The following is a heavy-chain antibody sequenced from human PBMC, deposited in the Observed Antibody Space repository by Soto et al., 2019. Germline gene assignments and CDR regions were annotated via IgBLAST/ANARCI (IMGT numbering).Heavy chain of an antibody. D-gene: IGHD3-9*01. V-gene: IGHV1-18*01. CDR2: ISAYNGNT. J-gene: IGHJ6*03. CDR1: GYTFTSYG. Sequence: ASVKVSCKASGYTFTSYGISWVRQAPGQGLEWMGWISAYNGNTNYAQKLQGRVTMTTDTSTTTAYMDLRSLRSDDTAVYYCARGKYYDILTGWGGYYYYYMDVWGKGTTVTVSS. CDR3: ARGKYYDILTGWGGYYYYYMDV.